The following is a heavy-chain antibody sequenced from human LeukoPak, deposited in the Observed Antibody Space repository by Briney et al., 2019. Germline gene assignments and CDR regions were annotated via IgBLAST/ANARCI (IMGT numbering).Heavy chain of an antibody. CDR2: ISYDGSNK. CDR1: GFTFSSYA. V-gene: IGHV3-30*04. J-gene: IGHJ4*02. CDR3: ARDQGDDILTGLDY. Sequence: GGSLRLSCAAPGFTFSSYAMHWVRQAPGKGLEWVAVISYDGSNKYYADSVKGRFTISRDNSKNTLYLQMNSLRAEDTAVYYCARDQGDDILTGLDYWGQGTLVTVSS. D-gene: IGHD3-9*01.